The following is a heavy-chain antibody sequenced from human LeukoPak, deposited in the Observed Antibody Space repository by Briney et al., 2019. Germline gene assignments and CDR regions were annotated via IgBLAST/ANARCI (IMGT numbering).Heavy chain of an antibody. CDR2: IYPSGCT. V-gene: IGHV4-4*07. CDR1: GGSVTSYY. J-gene: IGHJ4*02. D-gene: IGHD2-8*01. Sequence: SETLSLTCTVSGGSVTSYYWSWIRQPAGKGPEWIGRIYPSGCTSYNPSLKSRVTMSVDASKNQFSLKLSSVTAADAALYYCAGAPNSYFFDYWGQGALVTVSS. CDR3: AGAPNSYFFDY.